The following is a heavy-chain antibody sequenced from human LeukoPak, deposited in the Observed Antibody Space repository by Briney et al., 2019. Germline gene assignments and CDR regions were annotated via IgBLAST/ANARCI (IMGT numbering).Heavy chain of an antibody. CDR1: GGSISSSSYY. Sequence: PSETLSLTCTVSGGSISSSSYYWGWIRQPPGKGLEWIGSIYYSGSTYYNPSLKSRVTISVDTSKNQFSLKLSSVTAADTAVYYCASRLLGAFDYWGQGTLVTVSP. CDR2: IYYSGST. V-gene: IGHV4-39*01. D-gene: IGHD2/OR15-2a*01. J-gene: IGHJ4*02. CDR3: ASRLLGAFDY.